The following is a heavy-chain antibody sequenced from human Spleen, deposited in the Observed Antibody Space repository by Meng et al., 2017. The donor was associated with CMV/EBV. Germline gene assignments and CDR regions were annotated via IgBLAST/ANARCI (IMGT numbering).Heavy chain of an antibody. CDR3: ARVRSGGWHFGY. Sequence: TGEGGSINSGTYYRNWIRQHPGKGIEWIGYIYYSGGTSYNPSLKSRMTVSVDTSNNRFSLKMSSVTAADTAVYYCARVRSGGWHFGYWGRGTLVTVSS. CDR2: IYYSGGT. J-gene: IGHJ4*02. CDR1: GGSINSGTYY. V-gene: IGHV4-31*02. D-gene: IGHD3-10*01.